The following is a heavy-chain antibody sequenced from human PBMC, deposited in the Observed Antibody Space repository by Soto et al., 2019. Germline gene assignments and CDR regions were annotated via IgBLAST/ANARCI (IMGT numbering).Heavy chain of an antibody. V-gene: IGHV3-23*01. Sequence: GGSLRLSCAASGFTFSSYAMSWVRQAPGKGLEWVSAISGSGGSTYYADSVKGRFTISRDNSKNTLYLQMNSLRAEDTAVYYCAKVDTAMAGGGYDFDYWGQGTLVTVSS. CDR1: GFTFSSYA. CDR2: ISGSGGST. D-gene: IGHD5-18*01. J-gene: IGHJ4*02. CDR3: AKVDTAMAGGGYDFDY.